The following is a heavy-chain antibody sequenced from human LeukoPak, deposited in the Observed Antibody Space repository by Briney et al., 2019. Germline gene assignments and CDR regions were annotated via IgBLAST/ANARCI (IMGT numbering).Heavy chain of an antibody. D-gene: IGHD3-3*01. CDR1: GYTFTSYG. CDR3: ARDYSIFGVVIPRGYYYMDV. V-gene: IGHV1-18*01. Sequence: ASVKVSCKASGYTFTSYGISWVRQAPGQGLEWMGWISAYNGHTNYAQKVQGRVTMTTDTSTSTAYMEPRSLRSDDTAVYYCARDYSIFGVVIPRGYYYMDVWGKGTTVTVSS. J-gene: IGHJ6*03. CDR2: ISAYNGHT.